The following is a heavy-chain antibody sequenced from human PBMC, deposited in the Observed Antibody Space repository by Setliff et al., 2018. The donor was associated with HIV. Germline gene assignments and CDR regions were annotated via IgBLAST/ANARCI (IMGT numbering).Heavy chain of an antibody. J-gene: IGHJ6*02. Sequence: SETLSLTCAVYGGAFTGRYWGWVRQPPGKGLEWIGEIDYTGNTNHNPSLKSRVSTSVDMSKEQFSLKLKSVAAADTAVYYCVRVSAFIMSPSFYYYGMDVWGQGTTVTVSS. CDR2: IDYTGNT. CDR3: VRVSAFIMSPSFYYYGMDV. CDR1: GGAFTGRY. D-gene: IGHD3-10*01. V-gene: IGHV4-34*01.